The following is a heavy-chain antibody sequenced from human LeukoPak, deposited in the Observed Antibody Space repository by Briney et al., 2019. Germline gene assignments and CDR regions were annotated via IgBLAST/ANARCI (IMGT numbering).Heavy chain of an antibody. CDR2: IYHSGST. CDR3: ASRPLRRELLPLDY. J-gene: IGHJ4*02. D-gene: IGHD1-26*01. V-gene: IGHV4-4*02. Sequence: SETLSLTCAVSGGSISSSNWWSWVRQPPGKGLEWIGEIYHSGSTNYNPSLKSRVTISVDKSKNQFSLKLSSVTAADTAVYYCASRPLRRELLPLDYWGQGTLVTVSS. CDR1: GGSISSSNW.